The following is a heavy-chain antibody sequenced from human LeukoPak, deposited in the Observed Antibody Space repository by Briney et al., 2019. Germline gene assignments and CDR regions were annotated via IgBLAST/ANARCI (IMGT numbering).Heavy chain of an antibody. V-gene: IGHV4-59*01. CDR2: IYYSGST. J-gene: IGHJ6*02. CDR1: GGSISSYY. CDR3: ARYYYYGMDV. Sequence: PSETLSLTCTVSGGSISSYYWSWIGQPPGKGLEWIGYIYYSGSTNYNPSLKSRVTISVDTSKNQFSLKLSSVTAADTAVYYCARYYYYGMDVWGQGTTVTVSS.